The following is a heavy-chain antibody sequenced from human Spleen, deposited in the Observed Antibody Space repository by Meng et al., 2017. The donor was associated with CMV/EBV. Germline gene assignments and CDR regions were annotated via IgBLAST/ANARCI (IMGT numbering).Heavy chain of an antibody. D-gene: IGHD6-13*01. CDR1: GGTFSTTA. CDR3: ARVHSSSWYWFDP. Sequence: SVKVSCKASGGTFSTTAISWVRQAPGQGLEWMGGIIPFFGKANYVQKFQGRVTFTTDEPTYTAYMELSSLRSEDTAVYYCARVHSSSWYWFDPWGQGTLVTVSS. V-gene: IGHV1-69*05. J-gene: IGHJ5*02. CDR2: IIPFFGKA.